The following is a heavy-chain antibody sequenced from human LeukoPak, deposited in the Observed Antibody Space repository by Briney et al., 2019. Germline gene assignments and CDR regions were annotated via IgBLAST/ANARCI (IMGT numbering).Heavy chain of an antibody. CDR2: IYSGGST. J-gene: IGHJ4*02. CDR3: ARDRSTYYYDSSGYIS. D-gene: IGHD3-22*01. V-gene: IGHV3-53*01. Sequence: PGGSLRLSCAASGFTVSSNYMSWVRQAPGKGLEWVSVIYSGGSTYYADSVKGRFTISRGNSKNTLYLQMNSLRAEDTAVYYCARDRSTYYYDSSGYISWGQGTLVTVSS. CDR1: GFTVSSNY.